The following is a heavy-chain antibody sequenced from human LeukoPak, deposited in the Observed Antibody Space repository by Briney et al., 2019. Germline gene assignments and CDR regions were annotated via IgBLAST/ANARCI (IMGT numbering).Heavy chain of an antibody. J-gene: IGHJ4*02. Sequence: SETLSLTCTVSGGSISSYYWSWIRQPPGKGLEWIGYIYYSGGTNYNPSLKSRVTISVDTSKNQFSLKLSSVTAADTAVYYCARATDGNSDGAWYYFDYWGQGTLVTVSS. V-gene: IGHV4-59*01. CDR2: IYYSGGT. D-gene: IGHD4-23*01. CDR3: ARATDGNSDGAWYYFDY. CDR1: GGSISSYY.